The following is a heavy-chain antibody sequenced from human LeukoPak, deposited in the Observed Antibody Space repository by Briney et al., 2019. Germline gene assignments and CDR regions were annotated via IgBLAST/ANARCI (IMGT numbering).Heavy chain of an antibody. CDR1: GFTFSSYE. CDR3: ARVLAGDHYFDS. J-gene: IGHJ4*02. Sequence: GGSLRLSCAASGFTFSSYEMNWVRQAPGKGLEWVSYITSSGSTIYYADSVKGRFTISRDDAKNSLYLQMNSLRAEDTAVYYCARVLAGDHYFDSWGQGTLVTVSS. CDR2: ITSSGSTI. V-gene: IGHV3-48*03. D-gene: IGHD3-16*01.